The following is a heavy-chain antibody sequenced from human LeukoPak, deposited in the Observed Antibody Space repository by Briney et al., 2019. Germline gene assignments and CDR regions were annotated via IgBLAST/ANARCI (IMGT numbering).Heavy chain of an antibody. V-gene: IGHV1-2*02. D-gene: IGHD5-12*01. CDR2: INPNSGGT. J-gene: IGHJ6*02. CDR1: GYTFTGYY. Sequence: ASVKVSCKTSGYTFTGYYMHWVRQAPGQGLEWMGWINPNSGGTNYAQKFQGRVTMTRDTSISTAYMELRRLRSDDTAVYYCSRGDLVTPYYYYALDVWGQGTTVIVSS. CDR3: SRGDLVTPYYYYALDV.